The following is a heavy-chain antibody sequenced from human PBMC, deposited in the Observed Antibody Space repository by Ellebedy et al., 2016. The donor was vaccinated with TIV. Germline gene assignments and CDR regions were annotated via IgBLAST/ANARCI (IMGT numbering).Heavy chain of an antibody. CDR3: ARDRSNGRAFDY. Sequence: MPSETLSLTCAVYGVSFSDYQGTWIRQPPGKGLEWTGAINHTGNTNYNPSLKSRVTISVVTSRNQFSLKLTSVTAADTAVYYCARDRSNGRAFDYWGQGTLVTVSS. CDR1: GVSFSDYQ. J-gene: IGHJ4*02. CDR2: INHTGNT. D-gene: IGHD2-8*01. V-gene: IGHV4-34*01.